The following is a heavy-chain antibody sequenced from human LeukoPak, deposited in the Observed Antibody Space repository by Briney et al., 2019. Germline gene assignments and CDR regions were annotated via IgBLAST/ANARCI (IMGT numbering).Heavy chain of an antibody. J-gene: IGHJ4*02. Sequence: GASVKVSCKASGYTFTGYYMHWVRQAPGQGLEWMGWINPNSGGTNYAQKLQGRVTMTTDTSTSTAYMELRSLRSDDTAVYYCARGGRPLNYYDSSGYHFDYWGQGTLVTVPS. CDR1: GYTFTGYY. D-gene: IGHD3-22*01. V-gene: IGHV1-2*02. CDR2: INPNSGGT. CDR3: ARGGRPLNYYDSSGYHFDY.